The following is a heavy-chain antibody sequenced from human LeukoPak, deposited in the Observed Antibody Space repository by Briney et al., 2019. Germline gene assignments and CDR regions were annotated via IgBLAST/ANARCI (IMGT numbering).Heavy chain of an antibody. CDR1: GFTFDTYR. V-gene: IGHV3-21*01. CDR3: ARDSPGTTASDY. J-gene: IGHJ4*02. Sequence: GGSLGLSCAASGFTFDTYRMNWVRQAPGKGLEWVSSISASGSYIYYADSLKGRFTISRDNTKNSLFLQMNSLRAEDTAVYYCARDSPGTTASDYWGQGTLVTVSS. D-gene: IGHD1-1*01. CDR2: ISASGSYI.